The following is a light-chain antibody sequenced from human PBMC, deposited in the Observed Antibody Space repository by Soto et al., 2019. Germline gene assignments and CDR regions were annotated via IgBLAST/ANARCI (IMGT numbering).Light chain of an antibody. V-gene: IGKV3-11*01. CDR3: QQRLNWPPG. Sequence: EIFLTQSPDTLSLSPGERATLSCRASQSVTNYIAWYQQRPGQAPRLLIYDASNRATGVPARFSGSGSGTDFTLTISDLEPADFGLYYCQQRLNWPPGFGQGT. CDR1: QSVTNY. CDR2: DAS. J-gene: IGKJ1*01.